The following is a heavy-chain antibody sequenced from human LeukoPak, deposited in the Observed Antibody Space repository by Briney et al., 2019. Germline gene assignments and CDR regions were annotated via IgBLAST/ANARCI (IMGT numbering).Heavy chain of an antibody. Sequence: SETLSLTCTVSGGSISSGDYYWSWIRQPPGKGLEWIGYIYYSGSTYYNPSLKSRVTISVDTSKNQFSLKLSSVTAADTAVYYCARVAGWIQLWSQIDYWGQGTLVTVSS. CDR2: IYYSGST. J-gene: IGHJ4*02. D-gene: IGHD5-18*01. V-gene: IGHV4-30-4*01. CDR3: ARVAGWIQLWSQIDY. CDR1: GGSISSGDYY.